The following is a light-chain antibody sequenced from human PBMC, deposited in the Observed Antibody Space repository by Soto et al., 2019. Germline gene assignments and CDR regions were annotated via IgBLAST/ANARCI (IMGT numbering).Light chain of an antibody. V-gene: IGLV2-8*01. Sequence: ALTQPPSASGSPGQSVTISCTGTSSDVGGYNYVSWYQQHPGKAPKLMIYEVSKRPSGVPDRFSGSKSGNTASLTVSGLQAEDEADYYCSSYAGSNTVFGGGTKLTVL. CDR1: SSDVGGYNY. CDR3: SSYAGSNTV. J-gene: IGLJ2*01. CDR2: EVS.